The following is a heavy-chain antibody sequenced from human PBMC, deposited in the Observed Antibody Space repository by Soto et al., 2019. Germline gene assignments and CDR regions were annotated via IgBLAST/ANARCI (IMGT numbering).Heavy chain of an antibody. V-gene: IGHV3-30-3*01. D-gene: IGHD1-26*01. CDR3: ARDRGWESPYWYFDL. Sequence: GGSLRLSCAASGFTFSSYAMHWVRQAPGKGLEWVAVISYDGSNKYYADSVKGRFTISRDNSKNTLYLQMNSLRAEDTAVYYCARDRGWESPYWYFDLWGRGTLVTVSS. J-gene: IGHJ2*01. CDR1: GFTFSSYA. CDR2: ISYDGSNK.